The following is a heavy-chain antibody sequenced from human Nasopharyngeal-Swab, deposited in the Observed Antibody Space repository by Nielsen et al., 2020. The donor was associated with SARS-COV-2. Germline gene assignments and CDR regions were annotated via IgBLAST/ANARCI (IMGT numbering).Heavy chain of an antibody. CDR3: ARGHNCSGGSCYSSGYYFDY. CDR2: INHSGST. J-gene: IGHJ4*02. D-gene: IGHD2-15*01. Sequence: SETLSLTCAVSGYSISSGYYWGWIRQPPGKGLEWIGEINHSGSTNYNPSLKSRVTISVDTSKNQFSLKLSSVTAADTAVYYCARGHNCSGGSCYSSGYYFDYWGQGTLVTVSS. CDR1: GYSISSGYY. V-gene: IGHV4-38-2*01.